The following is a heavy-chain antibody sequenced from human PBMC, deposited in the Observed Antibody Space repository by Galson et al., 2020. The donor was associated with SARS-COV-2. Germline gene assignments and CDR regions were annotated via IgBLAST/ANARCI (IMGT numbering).Heavy chain of an antibody. V-gene: IGHV3-9*01. CDR2: ISWNSGSI. CDR1: GFTFDDYA. Sequence: GGSLRLSCAASGFTFDDYAMHWVRQAPGKGLEWVSGISWNSGSIGYADSVKGRFTISRDNAKNSLSLQMNSLRAEDTALYYCAKDFGYSSTSYMDVWGKGTTVTVSS. J-gene: IGHJ6*03. D-gene: IGHD6-13*01. CDR3: AKDFGYSSTSYMDV.